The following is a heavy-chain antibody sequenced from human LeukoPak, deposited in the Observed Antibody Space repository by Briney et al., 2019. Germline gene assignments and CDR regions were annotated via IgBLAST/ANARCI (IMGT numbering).Heavy chain of an antibody. CDR2: INPSGGST. D-gene: IGHD3-22*01. CDR3: ARAGYDSSGYYPY. Sequence: ASVKVSCKASGYTFTSYFMHWVRQAPGQGLEWMGIINPSGGSTNCAQKLQGRVTMTRYTSTSTVYMELSSLRSEDTAVYYCARAGYDSSGYYPYWGQGTLVTVSS. CDR1: GYTFTSYF. J-gene: IGHJ4*02. V-gene: IGHV1-46*01.